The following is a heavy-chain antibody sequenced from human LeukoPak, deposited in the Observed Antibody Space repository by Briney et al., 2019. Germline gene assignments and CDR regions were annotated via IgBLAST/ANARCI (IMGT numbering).Heavy chain of an antibody. D-gene: IGHD3-22*01. V-gene: IGHV1-18*01. CDR1: GYTFTSYG. J-gene: IGHJ1*01. CDR2: ISAYNGNT. CDR3: ARDNYDSSGPEYFQH. Sequence: ASVKVSCKASGYTFTSYGISWVRQAPGQGLEWMGWISAYNGNTNYAQKLQGRVTMTTDTSTSTAYMELRSLRSDDTAVYYCARDNYDSSGPEYFQHWGQGTLATVSS.